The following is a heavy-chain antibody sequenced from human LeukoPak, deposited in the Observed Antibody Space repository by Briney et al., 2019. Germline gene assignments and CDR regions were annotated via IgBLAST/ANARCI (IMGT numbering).Heavy chain of an antibody. D-gene: IGHD2-2*01. CDR1: GFTLSNYG. CDR2: IQYDENNK. CDR3: AKGLSGYCSTTSCAHMDV. Sequence: TGGSLRLSCAASGFTLSNYGMHWVRQAPGKGLEWVAFIQYDENNKYYADSVKGRFTISRDNSRDTLYLQMNSLRGEDTAVYYCAKGLSGYCSTTSCAHMDVWGKGTTVTVSS. J-gene: IGHJ6*03. V-gene: IGHV3-30*02.